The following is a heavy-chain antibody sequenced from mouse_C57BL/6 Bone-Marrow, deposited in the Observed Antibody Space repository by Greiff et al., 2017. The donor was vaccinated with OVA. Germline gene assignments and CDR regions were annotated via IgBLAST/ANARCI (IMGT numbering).Heavy chain of an antibody. D-gene: IGHD2-1*01. Sequence: EVHLVESGGGLVQPGGSMKLSCVASGFTFSNYWMNWVRQSPEKGLEWVAQIRLKSDNYATHYAESVKGRFTISRDDSKSSVYLQMNNLRAEDTGIYYCTGGPIYYGILFAYWGQGTLVTVSA. CDR1: GFTFSNYW. V-gene: IGHV6-3*01. CDR3: TGGPIYYGILFAY. J-gene: IGHJ3*01. CDR2: IRLKSDNYAT.